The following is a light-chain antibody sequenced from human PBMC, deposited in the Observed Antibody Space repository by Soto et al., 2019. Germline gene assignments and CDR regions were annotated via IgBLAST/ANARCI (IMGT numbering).Light chain of an antibody. CDR1: SSNIGNNY. Sequence: QSVLTQPPSVSAAPGQRVTISCSGSSSNIGNNYVSWYQQLPGTAPKLLIFGNNNRPSGIPDRFSGSQSGTSATLGITGLQTGDEADYYGRSWNASLRTYFFGPGTKVTV. V-gene: IGLV1-51*01. CDR3: RSWNASLRTYF. CDR2: GNN. J-gene: IGLJ1*01.